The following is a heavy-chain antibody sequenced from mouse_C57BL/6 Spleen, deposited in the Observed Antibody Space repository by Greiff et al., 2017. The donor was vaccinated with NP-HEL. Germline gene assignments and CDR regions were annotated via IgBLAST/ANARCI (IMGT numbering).Heavy chain of an antibody. Sequence: EVHLVESGPELVKPGASVKISCKASGYSFTGYYMTWVKQSPEKSLEWIGEINPSTGGTTYNQKFKAKATLTVDKSSSTAYMQLKSLTSEDSAVYYCAQFSNWYYAMDYWGQGTSVTVSS. V-gene: IGHV1-42*01. J-gene: IGHJ4*01. CDR1: GYSFTGYY. D-gene: IGHD4-1*01. CDR2: INPSTGGT. CDR3: AQFSNWYYAMDY.